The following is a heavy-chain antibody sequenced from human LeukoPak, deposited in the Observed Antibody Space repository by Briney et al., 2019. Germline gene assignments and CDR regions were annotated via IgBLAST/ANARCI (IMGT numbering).Heavy chain of an antibody. V-gene: IGHV3-30*04. CDR3: ARRGSGSYYYFDY. J-gene: IGHJ4*02. CDR1: GFTSSSYA. D-gene: IGHD1-26*01. CDR2: ISYDGSNK. Sequence: EGSLRLSCAASGFTSSSYAMHWVRQAPGKGLEWVAVISYDGSNKYYADSVKGRFTISRDNSKNTLYLQMNSLRAEDTAVYYCARRGSGSYYYFDYWGQGTLVTVSS.